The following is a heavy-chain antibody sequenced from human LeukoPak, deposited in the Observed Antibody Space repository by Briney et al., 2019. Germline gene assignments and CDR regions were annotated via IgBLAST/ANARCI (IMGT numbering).Heavy chain of an antibody. J-gene: IGHJ3*02. V-gene: IGHV1-58*01. CDR1: GFTFSTSA. CDR3: AAELYGVYTDCCTFHM. CDR2: IIVGSGAT. D-gene: IGHD4-17*01. Sequence: ASVKVSCKTSGFTFSTSAVQWVRQARGQRLEWIGWIIVGSGATNYAQSLQGRFTITRDMSTNTAYMELSSLGSEDSAVYYCAAELYGVYTDCCTFHMWGQGTMVTVSS.